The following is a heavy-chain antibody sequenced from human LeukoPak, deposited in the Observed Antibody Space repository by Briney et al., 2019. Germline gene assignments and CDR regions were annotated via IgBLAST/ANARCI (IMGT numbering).Heavy chain of an antibody. J-gene: IGHJ4*02. V-gene: IGHV3-30*02. D-gene: IGHD5-18*01. Sequence: GGSLRLSCAASGFTFSSYGMHWVRQAAGKGLEWVAFIRYDGSNKYYADSVKGRFTISRDNSKNTLYLQMNSLRAEDTAMYYCAKERGYSHGPFDYWGQGTLVTVSS. CDR2: IRYDGSNK. CDR3: AKERGYSHGPFDY. CDR1: GFTFSSYG.